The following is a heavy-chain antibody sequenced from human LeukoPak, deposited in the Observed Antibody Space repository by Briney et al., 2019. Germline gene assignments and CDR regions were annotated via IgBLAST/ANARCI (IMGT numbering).Heavy chain of an antibody. CDR1: AALFTTGTSY. J-gene: IGHJ4*02. D-gene: IGHD4-17*01. CDR2: IYHTGST. V-gene: IGHV4-61*01. Sequence: SETLSLTCTVPAALFTTGTSYWGWVRQSPGKGLEWIGYIYHTGSTSYNPSLKGRVTISVDTSKNQFSLKLSSVTAADTAVYYCARGLNRNDYGDYGYWGQGTLVTVSS. CDR3: ARGLNRNDYGDYGY.